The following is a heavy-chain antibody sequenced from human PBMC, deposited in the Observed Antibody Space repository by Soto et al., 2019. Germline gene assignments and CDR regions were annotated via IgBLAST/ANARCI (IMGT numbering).Heavy chain of an antibody. CDR1: GDTFTSYY. V-gene: IGHV1-2*02. CDR2: INPHGGST. Sequence: GASVKVSCKAPGDTFTSYYLNWVRQAPGQGLEWMGVINPHGGSTKYAQKFQGRVTMTRDTSISTAYMELSRLRSDDTAVYYCASGDGYNSDYWGQGTLVTVSS. D-gene: IGHD5-12*01. CDR3: ASGDGYNSDY. J-gene: IGHJ4*02.